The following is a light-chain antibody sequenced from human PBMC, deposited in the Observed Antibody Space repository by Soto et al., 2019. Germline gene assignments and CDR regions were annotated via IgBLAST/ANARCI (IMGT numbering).Light chain of an antibody. J-gene: IGKJ4*01. Sequence: DIVMTQSPDSLAVSLGERATINCKSSQSVLYSSNNKNYLAWYQQKPGQPPKLLIYCASTRESGVPDRFSASGSGTDITLTISSLQAEDVAVYYCQQYYSTSFTFGGGTKVEIK. V-gene: IGKV4-1*01. CDR3: QQYYSTSFT. CDR1: QSVLYSSNNKNY. CDR2: CAS.